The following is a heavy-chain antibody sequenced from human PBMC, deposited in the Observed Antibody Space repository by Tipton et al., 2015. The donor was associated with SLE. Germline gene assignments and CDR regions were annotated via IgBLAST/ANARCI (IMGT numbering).Heavy chain of an antibody. CDR2: ISWNSGSI. CDR1: GFTFDDYA. Sequence: QLVQSGGGLVQPGRSLRLSCAASGFTFDDYAMHWVRQAPGKGLEWVSGISWNSGSIGYADSVKGRFTISRDNSKNTLYLQMNSLGAEDTAVYYCAKGSGWYGYFDYWGQGTLVPVSS. D-gene: IGHD6-19*01. V-gene: IGHV3-9*01. CDR3: AKGSGWYGYFDY. J-gene: IGHJ4*02.